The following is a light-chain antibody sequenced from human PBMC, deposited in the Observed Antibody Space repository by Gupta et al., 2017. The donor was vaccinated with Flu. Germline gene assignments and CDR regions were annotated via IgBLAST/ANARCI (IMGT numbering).Light chain of an antibody. CDR2: DAS. CDR3: QQYNNWAPGYT. J-gene: IGKJ2*01. CDR1: QTVSSN. Sequence: EIVMTQSPDTLSVSPGERATLSCRASQTVSSNLAWYQQRPGQAPRLLIYDASTRATGITARFSGSGSGTEFTLTISSLQSEDFAVYHCQQYNNWAPGYTFGQGTKLEIK. V-gene: IGKV3-15*01.